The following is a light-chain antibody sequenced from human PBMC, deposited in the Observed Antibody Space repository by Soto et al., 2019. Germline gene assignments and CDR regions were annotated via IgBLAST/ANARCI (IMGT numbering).Light chain of an antibody. CDR2: RGS. V-gene: IGKV3-20*01. J-gene: IGKJ1*01. CDR1: QNIRGNE. Sequence: EVVLTQSPGTLSLSPGERATLSCRASQNIRGNELAWYQQKPGQAPRLLIYRGSSRATGIPDRFSGRGSGTDFTLTISRMEPADFAGYYCKDYGASAPWTFGPGTKVELK. CDR3: KDYGASAPWT.